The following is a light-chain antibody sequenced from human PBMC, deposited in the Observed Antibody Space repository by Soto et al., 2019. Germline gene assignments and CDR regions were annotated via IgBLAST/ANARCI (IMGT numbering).Light chain of an antibody. Sequence: DIQMTQSPSTLSASVGERFTITCRASQSISSWLAWYQQKPGKAPKLLIYKASSLESGVPSRFSGSGSGTEFTLTISSLQPDDFATYYCQQYNSYSTFGQGTKVDIK. CDR2: KAS. CDR1: QSISSW. J-gene: IGKJ1*01. V-gene: IGKV1-5*03. CDR3: QQYNSYST.